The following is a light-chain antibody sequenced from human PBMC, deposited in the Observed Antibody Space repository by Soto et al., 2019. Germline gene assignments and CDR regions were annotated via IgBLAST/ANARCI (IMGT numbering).Light chain of an antibody. CDR3: QQYNNWPSWT. Sequence: EIVMTQSPATLSVSPGERATLSCRASQSISIHLAWYQQKPGQAPRLLIYGASTRDTSTPARFSGSGSGTEFTLTISSLQSEDFAVYYCQQYNNWPSWTFGQGTKVEIK. CDR2: GAS. CDR1: QSISIH. J-gene: IGKJ1*01. V-gene: IGKV3-15*01.